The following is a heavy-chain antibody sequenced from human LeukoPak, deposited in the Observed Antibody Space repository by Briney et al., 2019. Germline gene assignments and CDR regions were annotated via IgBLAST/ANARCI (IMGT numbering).Heavy chain of an antibody. V-gene: IGHV1-69*13. CDR2: IIPIFGTA. J-gene: IGHJ4*02. D-gene: IGHD3-22*01. CDR1: GGTFSSYA. Sequence: VASVKVSCKASGGTFSSYAISWVRQAPGQGLEWMGGIIPIFGTANYAQKFQGRVTITADESTSTAYMELSSLRSEDTAVYYCAPMDSSGYSDYWGQGTLVTVSS. CDR3: APMDSSGYSDY.